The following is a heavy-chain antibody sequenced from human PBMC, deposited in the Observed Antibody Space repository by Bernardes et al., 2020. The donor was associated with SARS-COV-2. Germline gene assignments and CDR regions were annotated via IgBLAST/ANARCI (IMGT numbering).Heavy chain of an antibody. CDR1: GFTFSSSA. J-gene: IGHJ4*02. Sequence: GGSLRLSCVVSGFTFSSSAMIWVRQAPGKGLDWVSGISANGGTTYYADSVKGRFTISRDNSKNTLYLQIKSLIAEDTAVYYCAKDLGVGSSWEFDYWGQGTLVTVSS. CDR3: AKDLGVGSSWEFDY. CDR2: ISANGGTT. V-gene: IGHV3-23*01. D-gene: IGHD6-13*01.